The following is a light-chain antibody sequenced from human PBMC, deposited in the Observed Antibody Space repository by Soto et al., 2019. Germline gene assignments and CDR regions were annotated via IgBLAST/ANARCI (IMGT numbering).Light chain of an antibody. Sequence: EIVMTQSPATLSVSPGERATLSCRASQSVRSNLAWYQQKVGQAPRLLIYGASTRATGIPARFSGSGSGTDFTLTISSLQSEDFAVYYCQQYRTFGQGTKVEIK. CDR2: GAS. CDR3: QQYRT. CDR1: QSVRSN. V-gene: IGKV3-15*01. J-gene: IGKJ1*01.